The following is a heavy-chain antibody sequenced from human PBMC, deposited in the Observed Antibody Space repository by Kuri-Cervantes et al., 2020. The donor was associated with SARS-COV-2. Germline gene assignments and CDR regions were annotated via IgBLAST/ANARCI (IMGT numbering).Heavy chain of an antibody. CDR3: ARHSPRSSYYYYYMDV. Sequence: SETLSLTCAISGDSVSSNSAAWNWTRQSPSRGLEWLGRTYYRSKWYNDYAVSVKSRITINPDTSKNQFSLQLNSVTPEDTAVYYCARHSPRSSYYYYYMDVWGKGTTVTVS. V-gene: IGHV6-1*01. CDR1: GDSVSSNSAA. J-gene: IGHJ6*03. CDR2: TYYRSKWYN.